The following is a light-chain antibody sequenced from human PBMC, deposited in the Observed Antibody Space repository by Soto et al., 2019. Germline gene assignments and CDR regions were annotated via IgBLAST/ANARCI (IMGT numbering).Light chain of an antibody. J-gene: IGKJ1*01. Sequence: EIVMTQSPDTLSVSPGERATLSCRASQSLNRDLAWYQQKPGQSPRLLIFGASIRATGIPARFSGSGSGTEFTLTIGSLQSEDCAPYYCQQYNNWPRTFGQGTKVDIK. CDR2: GAS. CDR1: QSLNRD. V-gene: IGKV3-15*01. CDR3: QQYNNWPRT.